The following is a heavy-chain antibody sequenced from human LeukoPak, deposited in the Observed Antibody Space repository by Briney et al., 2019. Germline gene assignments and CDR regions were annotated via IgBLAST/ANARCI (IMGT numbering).Heavy chain of an antibody. CDR2: IYPGDSDT. CDR1: GYSFISYW. Sequence: GESLKISCKGSGYSFISYWIGWVRQMPGKGLEWMGIIYPGDSDTRYSPSFQGQVTISADKSISTAYLQWSSLKASDTAMYYCARRGRVRRGGYYYYYMDVWGKGTTVTVSS. CDR3: ARRGRVRRGGYYYYYMDV. J-gene: IGHJ6*03. V-gene: IGHV5-51*01. D-gene: IGHD3-16*01.